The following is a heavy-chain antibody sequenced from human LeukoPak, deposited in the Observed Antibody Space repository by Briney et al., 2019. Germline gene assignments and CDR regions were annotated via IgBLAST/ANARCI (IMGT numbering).Heavy chain of an antibody. Sequence: ASETLSLTCTVSSGSISGYYWSWIRQPPGKGLQWIGYMYHSGSTTYNPSLKSRVTMSLDTSKNQFSLKLSSMTAADTAVYYCATDGLHRNAFDIWGQGTMVTVSS. V-gene: IGHV4-59*01. CDR1: SGSISGYY. J-gene: IGHJ3*02. D-gene: IGHD4-11*01. CDR2: MYHSGST. CDR3: ATDGLHRNAFDI.